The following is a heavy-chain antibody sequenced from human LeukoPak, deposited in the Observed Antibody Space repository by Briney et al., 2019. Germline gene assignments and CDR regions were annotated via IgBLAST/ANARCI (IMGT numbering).Heavy chain of an antibody. CDR1: GYSISSGYY. V-gene: IGHV4-38-2*02. Sequence: SETLSLTCTVSGYSISSGYYWGWIRQPPGKGLEWIGSIYHSGSTYYNPSLKSPVTISVDTSKNQFSLKLSPVTAADTAVYYCARDFQGVIDYWGQGTLVTVSS. CDR3: ARDFQGVIDY. CDR2: IYHSGST. J-gene: IGHJ4*02. D-gene: IGHD3-10*01.